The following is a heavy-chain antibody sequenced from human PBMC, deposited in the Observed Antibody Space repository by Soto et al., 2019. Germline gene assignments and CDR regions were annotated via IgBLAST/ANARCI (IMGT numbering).Heavy chain of an antibody. Sequence: QLQLQESGPGLVKPSETLSLTCTVSGGSISSSSYYWGWIRQPPGKGLEGIGSIYYSGSTYYHPSIKSRVTISVDTSKNQFSLKLSSVTAADTAVYYCARTYCSSTSCYPDDAFDIWGQGTMVTVSS. CDR3: ARTYCSSTSCYPDDAFDI. V-gene: IGHV4-39*01. CDR1: GGSISSSSYY. J-gene: IGHJ3*02. CDR2: IYYSGST. D-gene: IGHD2-2*01.